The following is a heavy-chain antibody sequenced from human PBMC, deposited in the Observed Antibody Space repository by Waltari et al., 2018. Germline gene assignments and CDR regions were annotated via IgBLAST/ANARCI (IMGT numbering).Heavy chain of an antibody. J-gene: IGHJ4*02. D-gene: IGHD3-3*01. CDR2: ISSSSSYI. CDR3: ARDLDFQTPVDY. CDR1: GFTFSSYS. Sequence: EVQLVESGGGLVKPGGSLRLSCAASGFTFSSYSMNWVRQAPGKGLEWVSAISSSSSYIYYADSVKGRFTISRDNAKNSLYLQMNSLRAEDTAVYYCARDLDFQTPVDYWGQGTLVTVSS. V-gene: IGHV3-21*01.